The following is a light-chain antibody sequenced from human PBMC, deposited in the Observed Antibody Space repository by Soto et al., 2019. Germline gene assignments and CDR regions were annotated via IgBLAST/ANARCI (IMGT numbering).Light chain of an antibody. CDR3: QQYADSGALT. Sequence: EIVLTQSPGTLSLSPGEIASLSCRASQSVSSNFLAWYQQKPGQAPKLLIYGASRRATGIPDRFSGSGSGTDFTLTISRLESEDFAVYFCQQYADSGALTFGGGTKVDIK. J-gene: IGKJ4*01. V-gene: IGKV3-20*01. CDR2: GAS. CDR1: QSVSSNF.